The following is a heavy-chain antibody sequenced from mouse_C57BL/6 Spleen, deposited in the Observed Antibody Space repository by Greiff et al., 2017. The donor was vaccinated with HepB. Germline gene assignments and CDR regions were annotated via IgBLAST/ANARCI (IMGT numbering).Heavy chain of an antibody. V-gene: IGHV1-62-2*01. CDR2: FYPGSGSI. J-gene: IGHJ1*03. CDR1: GYTFTEYT. D-gene: IGHD3-1*01. Sequence: VKLQESGAELVKPGASVKLSCKASGYTFTEYTIHWVKQRSGQGLEWIGWFYPGSGSIKYNEKFKDKATLTADKSSSTVYMEPSRLTSEDSAVYFCARHEDRALLRYFDVWGTGTTVTVAS. CDR3: ARHEDRALLRYFDV.